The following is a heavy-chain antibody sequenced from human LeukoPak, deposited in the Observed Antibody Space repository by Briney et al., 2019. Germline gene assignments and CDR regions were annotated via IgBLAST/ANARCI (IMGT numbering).Heavy chain of an antibody. CDR3: AREARPFGATSYGMDV. Sequence: KASETLSLTCTVSGGSISSGGYYWSWIRQHPGKGLEWIGYIYYSGSTNYNPSLKSRVTISVDTSKNQFSLKLSSVTAADTAVYYCAREARPFGATSYGMDVWGQGTTVTVSS. V-gene: IGHV4-61*08. CDR2: IYYSGST. J-gene: IGHJ6*02. D-gene: IGHD1-26*01. CDR1: GGSISSGGYY.